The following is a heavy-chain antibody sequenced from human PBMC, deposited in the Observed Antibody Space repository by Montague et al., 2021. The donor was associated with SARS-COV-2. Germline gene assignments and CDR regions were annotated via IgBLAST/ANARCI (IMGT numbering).Heavy chain of an antibody. CDR3: AREVTMVRGGGYFDP. CDR1: GGSMRYYF. D-gene: IGHD3-10*01. J-gene: IGHJ5*02. CDR2: TDSSGTT. V-gene: IGHV4-59*01. Sequence: SETLSLTCTVSGGSMRYYFWSWIRQPPGKGLQWIGYTDSSGTTNYNLSLKNRVTISLDMSKSQFSLKLNSVTPADTAVYYCAREVTMVRGGGYFDPWGQGTLVTVAS.